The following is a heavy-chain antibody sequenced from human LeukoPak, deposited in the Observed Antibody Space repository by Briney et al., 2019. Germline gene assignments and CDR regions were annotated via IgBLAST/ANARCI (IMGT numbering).Heavy chain of an antibody. V-gene: IGHV3-30*18. CDR1: GFTFSSYG. CDR2: ISYDGSNK. D-gene: IGHD1-14*01. CDR3: AKDMTGSQDY. Sequence: GGSLRLSCAASGFTFSSYGMHWARQAPGKGLEWVAVISYDGSNKYYADSVKGRFTISRDNSKNTLYLQMNSLRAEDTAVYYCAKDMTGSQDYWGQGTLVTVSS. J-gene: IGHJ4*02.